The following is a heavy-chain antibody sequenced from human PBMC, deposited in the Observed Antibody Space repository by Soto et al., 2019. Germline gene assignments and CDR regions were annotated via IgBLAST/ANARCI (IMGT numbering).Heavy chain of an antibody. J-gene: IGHJ5*02. Sequence: ESGGGLVKPGGSLRLSCAASGFTFSSYSMNWVRQAPGKGLEWVSSISSSGSYIYYADSVKGRFTISRDNAKNSLYLQMNSLRAEDTAVYYCARAAGKVTNWFDPWGQGTLVTVSS. CDR3: ARAAGKVTNWFDP. V-gene: IGHV3-21*01. CDR1: GFTFSSYS. CDR2: ISSSGSYI. D-gene: IGHD2-21*02.